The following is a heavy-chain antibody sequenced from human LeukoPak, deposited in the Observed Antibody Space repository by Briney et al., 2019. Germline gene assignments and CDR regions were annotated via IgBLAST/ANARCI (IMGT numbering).Heavy chain of an antibody. V-gene: IGHV3-7*01. D-gene: IGHD1-14*01. Sequence: GDSLRLSCAAPGFTFTKYWMTWVRQAPGKGLEWVGNIKQDGSDKNYMDSVKGRFTISRDNTKNSVYLQMSSLRAEDTAVYYCESEVWGPEYWGQGTLVTVSS. CDR3: ESEVWGPEY. CDR1: GFTFTKYW. CDR2: IKQDGSDK. J-gene: IGHJ4*02.